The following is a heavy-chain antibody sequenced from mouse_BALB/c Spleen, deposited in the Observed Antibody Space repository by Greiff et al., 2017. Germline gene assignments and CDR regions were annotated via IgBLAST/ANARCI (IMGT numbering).Heavy chain of an antibody. CDR2: IWSGGST. V-gene: IGHV2-2*02. D-gene: IGHD6-5*01. CDR1: GFSLTSYG. Sequence: QVHVKQSGPGLVQPSQSLSITCTVSGFSLTSYGVHWVRQSPGQGLEWLGVIWSGGSTDYNAAFISRLSISKDNSKSQVFFKMNSLQANDTAIYYWARNSLRDAMDYWGQGTSVTVSS. CDR3: ARNSLRDAMDY. J-gene: IGHJ4*01.